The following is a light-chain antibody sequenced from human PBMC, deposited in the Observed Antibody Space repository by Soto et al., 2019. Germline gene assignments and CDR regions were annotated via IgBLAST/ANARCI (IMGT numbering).Light chain of an antibody. CDR1: QSVSSSY. J-gene: IGKJ1*01. CDR2: GAS. V-gene: IGKV3-20*01. CDR3: QQDGSSPWT. Sequence: EIVLTQSPGTLSLSPGERATLSCRASQSVSSSYLAWYQQKPGQAPRLLIYGASSRATGIPDRFSGSGSGTDFPLTISRLEPEDFPVYYCQQDGSSPWTVGHGTKGEIK.